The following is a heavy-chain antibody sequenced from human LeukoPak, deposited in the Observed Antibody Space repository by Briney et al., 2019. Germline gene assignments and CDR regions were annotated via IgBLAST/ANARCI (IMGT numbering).Heavy chain of an antibody. CDR2: ISGSGSVT. D-gene: IGHD3-16*02. J-gene: IGHJ4*02. CDR3: ATTTRGFRDLSRPFYFDY. V-gene: IGHV3-23*01. CDR1: GFSFSSYA. Sequence: GGSLRLSCAASGFSFSSYAMSWVRQAPGKGLEWVSVISGSGSVTYYVDSMKGRFTISRDNSKNTLYLQMNSLRADDMAIYDCATTTRGFRDLSRPFYFDYWGQGSLVTVSS.